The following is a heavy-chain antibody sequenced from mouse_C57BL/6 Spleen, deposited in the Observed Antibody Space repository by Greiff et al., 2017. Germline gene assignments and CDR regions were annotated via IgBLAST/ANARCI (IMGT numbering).Heavy chain of an antibody. CDR3: ARSGDHYYGSSPFAY. D-gene: IGHD1-1*01. CDR2: IYPGDGDT. Sequence: VQLQQSGPELVKPGASVKISCKASGYAFSSSWMNWVKQRPGKGLEWIGRIYPGDGDTNYNGKFKGKATLTADKSSSTAYMQLSSLTSEDSAVYFCARSGDHYYGSSPFAYWGQGTLVTVSA. J-gene: IGHJ3*01. V-gene: IGHV1-82*01. CDR1: GYAFSSSW.